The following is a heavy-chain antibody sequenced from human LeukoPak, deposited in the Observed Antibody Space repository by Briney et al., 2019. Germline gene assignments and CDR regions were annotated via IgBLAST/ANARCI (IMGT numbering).Heavy chain of an antibody. CDR2: ISGSGGST. D-gene: IGHD2-2*01. V-gene: IGHV3-23*01. Sequence: GGSQRLSCAASGFTFSSYAMSWVRQAPGKGLEWVSAISGSGGSTYYADSVKGRFTISRDNSKDTLYLQMNSLRAEDTAVYYCAKPKGTHCSSTSCYLSGFDYWGQGTLVTVSS. J-gene: IGHJ4*02. CDR3: AKPKGTHCSSTSCYLSGFDY. CDR1: GFTFSSYA.